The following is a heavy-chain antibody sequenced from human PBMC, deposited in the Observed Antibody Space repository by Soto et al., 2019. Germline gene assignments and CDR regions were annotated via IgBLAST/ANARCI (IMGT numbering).Heavy chain of an antibody. V-gene: IGHV3-30-3*01. J-gene: IGHJ6*02. CDR2: ISYDGSNK. CDR3: ARATYSGYDIDYYGMDV. Sequence: PGGSLRLSCAASGFTFSSYAMHWVRQAPGKGLEWVAVISYDGSNKYYADSVKGRFTISRDNSKNTLYLQMNSLRAEDTAVYYCARATYSGYDIDYYGMDVWGQGTTVTVSS. D-gene: IGHD5-12*01. CDR1: GFTFSSYA.